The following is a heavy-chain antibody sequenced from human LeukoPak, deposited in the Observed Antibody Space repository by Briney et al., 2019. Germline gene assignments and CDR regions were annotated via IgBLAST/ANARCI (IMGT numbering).Heavy chain of an antibody. V-gene: IGHV4-38-2*01. CDR2: IYHSGYT. CDR3: ARAQWEQPFDY. D-gene: IGHD1-26*01. J-gene: IGHJ4*02. CDR1: GYSISSGYY. Sequence: SETLSLTCAVSGYSISSGYYWGWVRQPPGMGPEWIGCIYHSGYTYYNPSLESGVAISVDTSKNQFSLILNSVTAADTAVYYCARAQWEQPFDYWGQGTLVTVSS.